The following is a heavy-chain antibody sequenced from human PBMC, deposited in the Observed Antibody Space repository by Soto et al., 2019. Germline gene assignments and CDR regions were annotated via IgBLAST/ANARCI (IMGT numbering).Heavy chain of an antibody. CDR1: GFPLEKYG. CDR3: ARATYNWNHEY. Sequence: GGSLRLSCAVSGFPLEKYGMNWVRQAPGKGXXXXXXXXXXXXXXXXXXXXKGRFTISRDNARNSLYLQMNRLGVDDTALYFCARATYNWNHEYWGQGTQVTVSS. J-gene: IGHJ4*02. CDR2: XXXXXXXX. V-gene: IGHV3-21*01. D-gene: IGHD1-20*01.